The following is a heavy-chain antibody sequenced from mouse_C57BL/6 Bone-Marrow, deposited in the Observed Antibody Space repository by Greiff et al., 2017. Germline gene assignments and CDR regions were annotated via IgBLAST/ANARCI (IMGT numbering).Heavy chain of an antibody. V-gene: IGHV5-6*01. CDR2: ISSGGSYT. CDR3: ARHGLRRNAMDY. CDR1: GFTFSSSG. D-gene: IGHD3-2*02. J-gene: IGHJ4*01. Sequence: EVPGVESGGDLVKPGGSLKLSCAASGFTFSSSGMSWVRLTPAKRLELVATISSGGSYTYYPASVKGRFTISRDNAKNTLYLQMSSLKSEDTAMYYCARHGLRRNAMDYWGQGTSVTVSS.